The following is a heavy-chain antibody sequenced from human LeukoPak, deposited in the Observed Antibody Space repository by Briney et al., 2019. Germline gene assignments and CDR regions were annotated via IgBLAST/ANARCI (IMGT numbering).Heavy chain of an antibody. D-gene: IGHD1-26*01. CDR1: GFXFSSYA. V-gene: IGHV3-23*01. Sequence: GGSLRLSCAASGFXFSSYAISWVRQAPGKGLEWVSGIGGSGTNTNYADSVKGRFTISRDNSKNTLYLQMNSLSAEDTAVYYCAKRRASTVINFYFDYWGQGALVTVSS. CDR2: IGGSGTNT. CDR3: AKRRASTVINFYFDY. J-gene: IGHJ4*02.